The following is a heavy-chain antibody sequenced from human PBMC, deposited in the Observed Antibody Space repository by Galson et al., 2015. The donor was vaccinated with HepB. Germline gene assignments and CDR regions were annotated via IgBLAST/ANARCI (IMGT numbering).Heavy chain of an antibody. V-gene: IGHV4-59*01. CDR1: GGSISSYY. CDR2: IYYSGST. D-gene: IGHD3-16*01. J-gene: IGHJ4*02. CDR3: ARVGSLPYTLRGIAFDY. Sequence: SETLSLTCTVSGGSISSYYWSWIRQPPGKGLEWIAYIYYSGSTNYNPSLKSRVTISVDTSKNQFSLKLTSVTAADTAVYYCARVGSLPYTLRGIAFDYWGQGTLVTVSS.